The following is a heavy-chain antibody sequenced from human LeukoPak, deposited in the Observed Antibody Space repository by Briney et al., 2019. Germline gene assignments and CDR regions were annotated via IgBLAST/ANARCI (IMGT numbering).Heavy chain of an antibody. Sequence: GGSLRLSCAASGFTFSNYWMTWVRQAPGKGLEWVANVNQDGSERYYVNSVRGRFTISRDNAKNSLYLQMNSLRAEDTAVYYCASELPSSSWYDYWGQGTLVTVSS. CDR3: ASELPSSSWYDY. D-gene: IGHD6-13*01. J-gene: IGHJ4*02. V-gene: IGHV3-7*01. CDR1: GFTFSNYW. CDR2: VNQDGSER.